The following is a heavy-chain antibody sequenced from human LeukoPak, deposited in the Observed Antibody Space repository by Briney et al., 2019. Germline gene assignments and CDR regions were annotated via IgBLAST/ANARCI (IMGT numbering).Heavy chain of an antibody. D-gene: IGHD1-26*01. CDR2: INHSGST. CDR1: GGSFSGYY. V-gene: IGHV4-34*01. CDR3: ARDRSGSPHAFDI. Sequence: PSETLSLTCAVYGGSFSGYYWSWIRQPPGKGLEWIGEINHSGSTNYNPSLKSRVTISVDTSKNQFSLKLSSVTAADTAVYYCARDRSGSPHAFDIWGQGTMVTVSS. J-gene: IGHJ3*02.